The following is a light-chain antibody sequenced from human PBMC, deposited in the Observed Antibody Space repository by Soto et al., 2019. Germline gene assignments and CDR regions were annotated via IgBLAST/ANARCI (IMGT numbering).Light chain of an antibody. CDR1: QDIANY. CDR3: QQVNSYPLT. J-gene: IGKJ4*01. CDR2: ATS. V-gene: IGKV1-9*01. Sequence: DIQLTQSPSFLSASVGDRVTITCRASQDIANYLAWYQQKPGKAPKFLIYATSTFQSGLPSRFRGSGSGTEFTLTIRSLQPEDFATYYCQQVNSYPLTFGGGTKVEIK.